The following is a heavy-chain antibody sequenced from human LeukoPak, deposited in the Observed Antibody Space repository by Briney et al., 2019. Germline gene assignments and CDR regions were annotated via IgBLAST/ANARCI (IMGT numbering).Heavy chain of an antibody. CDR1: GGSISSSSYY. CDR3: ARHVRAVVPAAIPTYYYYYMDV. V-gene: IGHV4-39*01. CDR2: IYYSGST. J-gene: IGHJ6*03. D-gene: IGHD2-2*01. Sequence: SETLSLTCTVSGGSISSSSYYWGWIRQPPGKGLEWIGSIYYSGSTYYNPSLKSRVTISVDTSKNQFSLKLSSVTAADTAVYYCARHVRAVVPAAIPTYYYYYMDVWGKGTTVTVSS.